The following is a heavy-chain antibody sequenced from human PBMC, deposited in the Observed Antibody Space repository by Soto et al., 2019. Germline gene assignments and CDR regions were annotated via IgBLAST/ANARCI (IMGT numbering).Heavy chain of an antibody. J-gene: IGHJ4*02. D-gene: IGHD6-13*01. V-gene: IGHV3-7*03. CDR1: GFSFSNYW. Sequence: PGGSLRLSCAASGFSFSNYWMSWARQVPGKGLEWLAKIKQDGSEKNYVDSVRGRFTISRDNAKSSLYLQMDSLRADDTAVYFCGRLWRGAAGSPYWGPGTLVTVFS. CDR2: IKQDGSEK. CDR3: GRLWRGAAGSPY.